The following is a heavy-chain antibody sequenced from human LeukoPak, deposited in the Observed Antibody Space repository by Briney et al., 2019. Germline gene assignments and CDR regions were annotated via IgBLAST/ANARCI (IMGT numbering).Heavy chain of an antibody. D-gene: IGHD6-13*01. Sequence: GGSLRLSCAASGFTFSGYAMSWVRQAPGKGLEWVSAISGSGGNTYYADSLKGRFTISRDNPKNTLYLQMNSLRAEDTAVYYCVRGAYSSSWLNFDYWGQGTLVTVSS. V-gene: IGHV3-23*01. CDR2: ISGSGGNT. J-gene: IGHJ4*02. CDR3: VRGAYSSSWLNFDY. CDR1: GFTFSGYA.